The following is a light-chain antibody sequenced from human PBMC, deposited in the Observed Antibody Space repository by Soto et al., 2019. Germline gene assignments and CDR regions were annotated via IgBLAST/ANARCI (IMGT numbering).Light chain of an antibody. J-gene: IGKJ4*01. CDR3: QQFGDSLT. Sequence: ETVLTQSPVTLSLSPGERATLSCRASRSVSSSYLAWYQQKPGQAPRLLIYGASNRATGIPDRFSGSGSGTDFTLSVSRLEPEEFAVDYCQQFGDSLTFGGGTKVDIK. CDR1: RSVSSSY. V-gene: IGKV3-20*01. CDR2: GAS.